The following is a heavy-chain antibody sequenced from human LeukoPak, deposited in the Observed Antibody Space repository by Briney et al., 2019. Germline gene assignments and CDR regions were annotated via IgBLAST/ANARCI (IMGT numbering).Heavy chain of an antibody. CDR3: ARDRYGGYRAFDY. V-gene: IGHV3-33*01. CDR2: IWYDGSNK. D-gene: IGHD5-12*01. J-gene: IGHJ4*02. CDR1: GFTFSSYG. Sequence: GRSLRLSCAASGFTFSSYGMHWVRQAPGKGLEWVVVIWYDGSNKYYADSVKGRFTISRDNSKNTLYLQMNSLRAEDTAVYYCARDRYGGYRAFDYWGQGTLVTVSS.